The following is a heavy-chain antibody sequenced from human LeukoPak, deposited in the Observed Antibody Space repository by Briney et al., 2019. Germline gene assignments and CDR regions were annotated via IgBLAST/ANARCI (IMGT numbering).Heavy chain of an antibody. CDR3: ARDRLVRGETAEAY. Sequence: GGSLRLSCAASGFTFSSYEMNWVRQAPGKGLEWVSYISSSGSTIYYADSVKGRFTISRDNAKNSLYLQMNSLRAEDTAVYYCARDRLVRGETAEAYWGQGTLVTVSS. D-gene: IGHD3-10*01. J-gene: IGHJ4*02. CDR1: GFTFSSYE. V-gene: IGHV3-48*03. CDR2: ISSSGSTI.